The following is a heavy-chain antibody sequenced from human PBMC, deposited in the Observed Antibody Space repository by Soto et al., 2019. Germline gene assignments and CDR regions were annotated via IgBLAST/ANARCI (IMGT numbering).Heavy chain of an antibody. CDR2: ISSDGSST. CDR1: GFTFSSYW. J-gene: IGHJ4*02. Sequence: PGGSLRLSCAASGFTFSSYWMHWVRQVPGKGLVWVSRISSDGSSTNYADFVKGRFTISRDNAKNTLYLQMNSLRAEDTAVYYCVCPGTVVAVQDPLRLGHWGQGTLVTVSS. D-gene: IGHD6-19*01. CDR3: VCPGTVVAVQDPLRLGH. V-gene: IGHV3-74*01.